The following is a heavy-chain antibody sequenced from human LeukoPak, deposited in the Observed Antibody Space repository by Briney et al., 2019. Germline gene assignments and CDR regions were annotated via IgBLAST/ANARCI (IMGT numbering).Heavy chain of an antibody. CDR1: GGSFSGYY. Sequence: PSETLSLTCAVYGGSFSGYYCSSIRQPPGKGLEWIGEINHSGSTNYNPSLKSRVTISVETSKNQFSLRLSSVTAAETAVYNSARDTNMVRGVKFDCWGQGTLVTVS. D-gene: IGHD3-10*01. CDR2: INHSGST. CDR3: ARDTNMVRGVKFDC. V-gene: IGHV4-34*01. J-gene: IGHJ4*02.